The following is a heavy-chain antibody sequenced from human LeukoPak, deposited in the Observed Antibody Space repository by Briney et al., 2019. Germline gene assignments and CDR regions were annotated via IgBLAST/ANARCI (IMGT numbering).Heavy chain of an antibody. CDR2: INNDGSST. Sequence: GGSLRLSCAASGFTFSNYWMHWVRQAPGKGLMWVSHINNDGSSTDYADSVKGRFTISRDNAKNTLYPQMNSLRAEDTAIYYCAGDGGGRFDPWGQGTLVTVSS. CDR3: AGDGGGRFDP. V-gene: IGHV3-74*01. D-gene: IGHD3-16*01. CDR1: GFTFSNYW. J-gene: IGHJ5*02.